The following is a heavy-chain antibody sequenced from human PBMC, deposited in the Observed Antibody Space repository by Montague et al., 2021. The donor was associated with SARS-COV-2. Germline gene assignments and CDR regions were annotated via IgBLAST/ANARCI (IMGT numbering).Heavy chain of an antibody. Sequence: SETLSLTCTVSGYSISSGYYWGWFRQHPGKRLVWIGSYYHSGSTYYNTSSKSRVTISVETSKNQSSPKLSSVTAADTAVYYCARSQNCSITSCHFDYWGQGTLVTVSS. CDR1: GYSISSGYY. CDR2: YYHSGST. D-gene: IGHD2-2*01. J-gene: IGHJ4*02. V-gene: IGHV4-38-2*02. CDR3: ARSQNCSITSCHFDY.